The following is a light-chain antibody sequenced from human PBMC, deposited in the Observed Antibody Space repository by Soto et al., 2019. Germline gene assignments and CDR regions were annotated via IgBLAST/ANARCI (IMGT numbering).Light chain of an antibody. CDR1: QSVRSSY. Sequence: EIVLTQSPGTLSLSPGERATLSCRASQSVRSSYLTWYQQKTGQAPRLLIYGASSRATGIPDRFSGSGSGTDFTLTINRLDPEDFAVYYSQQSGTSPLTFGGGTKVEIK. CDR3: QQSGTSPLT. V-gene: IGKV3-20*01. J-gene: IGKJ4*01. CDR2: GAS.